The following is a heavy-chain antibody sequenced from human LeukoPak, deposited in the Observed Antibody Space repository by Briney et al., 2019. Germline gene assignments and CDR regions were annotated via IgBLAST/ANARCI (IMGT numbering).Heavy chain of an antibody. J-gene: IGHJ4*02. V-gene: IGHV1-2*02. CDR3: ARGANSGYDVTCDY. CDR2: INPNSGGT. Sequence: ASVKVSCKASGYTFSGYYMYWVRQAPGQGLEWMGWINPNSGGTNYAQKFQGRVTMTRDTSISTAYMELSRLRSDDTAVYYCARGANSGYDVTCDYWGQGTLVTVSS. D-gene: IGHD5-12*01. CDR1: GYTFSGYY.